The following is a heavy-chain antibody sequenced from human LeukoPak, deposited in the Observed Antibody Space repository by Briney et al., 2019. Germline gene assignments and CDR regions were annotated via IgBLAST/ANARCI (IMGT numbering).Heavy chain of an antibody. D-gene: IGHD2-2*01. CDR2: IYTSGST. V-gene: IGHV4-4*07. J-gene: IGHJ6*03. CDR3: ARDLIVVVPAAMDYYYYYMDV. Sequence: SETLSLTCTVSGGSISSYYWSWIRQPAGKGLEWIGRIYTSGSTNYNPSLKSRVTMSVDTSKNQFSLKLSSVTAADTAVYYCARDLIVVVPAAMDYYYYYMDVWGKGTTVTASS. CDR1: GGSISSYY.